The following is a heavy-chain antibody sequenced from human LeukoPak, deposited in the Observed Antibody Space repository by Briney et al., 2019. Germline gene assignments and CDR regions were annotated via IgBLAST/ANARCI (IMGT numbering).Heavy chain of an antibody. V-gene: IGHV4-59*01. CDR2: IYYSGSP. CDR1: GGSISSYY. CDR3: ARDYWGYAFDI. D-gene: IGHD7-27*01. J-gene: IGHJ3*02. Sequence: SETLSLTCTVSGGSISSYYWSWIRQPPGKGLEWIGYIYYSGSPYYNPSLKSRVTISVDTSKNQFSLKLSSVTAADTAVYYCARDYWGYAFDIWGQGTMVTVSS.